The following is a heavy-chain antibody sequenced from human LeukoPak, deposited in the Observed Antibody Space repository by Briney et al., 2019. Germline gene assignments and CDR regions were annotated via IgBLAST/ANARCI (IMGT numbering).Heavy chain of an antibody. D-gene: IGHD3-10*01. J-gene: IGHJ4*02. CDR2: FDPEDGET. CDR3: ATTTNYYGSGSYGY. V-gene: IGHV1-24*01. CDR1: GYTLTELS. Sequence: ASVKVSCKVSGYTLTELSMHWVRQAPGKGLEWMRGFDPEDGETIYAQKFQGRVTMTEDTSTDTAYMELSSLRSEDTAVYYCATTTNYYGSGSYGYWGQGTLVTVSS.